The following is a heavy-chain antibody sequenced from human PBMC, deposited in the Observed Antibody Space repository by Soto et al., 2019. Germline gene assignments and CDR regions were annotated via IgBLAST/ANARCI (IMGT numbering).Heavy chain of an antibody. D-gene: IGHD2-21*02. J-gene: IGHJ3*02. CDR1: GFTFSSYA. CDR2: ISYDGSNK. Sequence: PGGSLRLSCAASGFTFSSYAMHWVRQAPGKGLEWVAVISYDGSNKYYADSVKGRFTISRDNSKNTLYLQMNSLRAEDTAVYYCGRDGLAYCGGDCQVAFDNWGQGTMVTVSS. CDR3: GRDGLAYCGGDCQVAFDN. V-gene: IGHV3-30-3*01.